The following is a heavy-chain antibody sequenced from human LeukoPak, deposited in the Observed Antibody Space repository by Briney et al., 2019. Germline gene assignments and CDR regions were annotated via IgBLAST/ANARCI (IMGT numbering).Heavy chain of an antibody. CDR3: ARDPGIVGATELDY. V-gene: IGHV1-69*04. J-gene: IGHJ4*02. D-gene: IGHD1-26*01. CDR2: IIPILGIA. Sequence: SVTVSCKASGGTFSSYAISWVRQAPGQGLEWMGRIIPILGIANYAQKFQGRVTITADKSTSTAYMELSSLRSEDTAVYYCARDPGIVGATELDYWGQGTLVTVSS. CDR1: GGTFSSYA.